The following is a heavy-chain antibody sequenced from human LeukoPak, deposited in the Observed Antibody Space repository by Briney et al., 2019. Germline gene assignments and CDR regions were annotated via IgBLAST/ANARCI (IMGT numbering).Heavy chain of an antibody. CDR1: GGSISSYY. J-gene: IGHJ6*03. Sequence: KPSETLSLTCTVSGGSISSYYWSWIRQPAGKGLEWIGRIYTSGSTNYNPSLKSRVTMSVDTSKNQFSLKLSSVTAADTAVYYCAWSGGTSYHYYYMDVWGKGTTVTVSS. D-gene: IGHD2-2*01. V-gene: IGHV4-4*07. CDR3: AWSGGTSYHYYYMDV. CDR2: IYTSGST.